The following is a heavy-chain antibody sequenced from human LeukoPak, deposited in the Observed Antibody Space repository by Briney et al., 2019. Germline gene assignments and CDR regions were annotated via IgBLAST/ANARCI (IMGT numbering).Heavy chain of an antibody. J-gene: IGHJ4*02. Sequence: GGSLRLSCAASGFTFSNVWMSWVRQVPGKGLEWVGRIRRKTDGETTDHAAPVKGRFTISRDDSKNTLYLQMNSLKTEDTAVYYCTTGLMATKWIGGDYWGQGTLVTVSS. CDR1: GFTFSNVW. CDR2: IRRKTDGETT. D-gene: IGHD5-24*01. CDR3: TTGLMATKWIGGDY. V-gene: IGHV3-15*01.